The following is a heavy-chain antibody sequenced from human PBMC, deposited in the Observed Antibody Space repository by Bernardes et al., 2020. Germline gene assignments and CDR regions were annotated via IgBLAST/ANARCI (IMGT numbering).Heavy chain of an antibody. Sequence: ASVKVSCKASGYTFTSYYMHWVRQAPGQGLEWMGIINPSGGSTSYAQKFQGRVTMTRDTSTSTVYMELSSLRSEDTAVYYCARESITMVRGVIPTSHPDFDYWGQGTLVTVSS. CDR3: ARESITMVRGVIPTSHPDFDY. D-gene: IGHD3-10*01. CDR1: GYTFTSYY. J-gene: IGHJ4*02. CDR2: INPSGGST. V-gene: IGHV1-46*01.